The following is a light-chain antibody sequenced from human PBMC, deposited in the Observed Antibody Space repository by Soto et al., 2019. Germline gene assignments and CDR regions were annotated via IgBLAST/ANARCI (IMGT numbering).Light chain of an antibody. CDR2: KAS. J-gene: IGKJ1*01. Sequence: DIQMTQSPSTLSASVGDRVTITCRASQRISSWLAWYQQKPGKAPKVLIYKASNLQSGVPSRFSGSGSGTDFTLTISSLQPDDFATYYCQQCNSYPPTFGQATTVDIK. CDR3: QQCNSYPPT. CDR1: QRISSW. V-gene: IGKV1-5*03.